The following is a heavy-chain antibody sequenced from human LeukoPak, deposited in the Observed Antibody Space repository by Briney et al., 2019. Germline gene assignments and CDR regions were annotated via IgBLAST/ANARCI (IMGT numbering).Heavy chain of an antibody. D-gene: IGHD1-26*01. CDR2: IYPGDSDT. J-gene: IGHJ4*02. CDR1: GYSFTSYW. V-gene: IGHV5-51*01. Sequence: GESLKISCKGSGYSFTSYWIGWVRQMPGEGLEWMGIIYPGDSDTRYSPSFQGQVTISADKSISTAYLQWSSLKASDTAMYYCARHKRPGIVGATTPFDYWGQGTLVTVSS. CDR3: ARHKRPGIVGATTPFDY.